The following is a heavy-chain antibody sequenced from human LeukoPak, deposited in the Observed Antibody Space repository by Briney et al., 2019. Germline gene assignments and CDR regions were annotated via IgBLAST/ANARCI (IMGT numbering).Heavy chain of an antibody. CDR2: ISGSGGST. Sequence: GGSLRLSCAASGFTFSSYAMSWVRQAPGKGLEWVSAISGSGGSTYYADSVKGRFTISRGNSKNTLYLQMNSLRAEDTAVYYCAKLVVWDIVIGDYFDYWGQGTLVTVSS. V-gene: IGHV3-23*01. J-gene: IGHJ4*02. D-gene: IGHD2-15*01. CDR1: GFTFSSYA. CDR3: AKLVVWDIVIGDYFDY.